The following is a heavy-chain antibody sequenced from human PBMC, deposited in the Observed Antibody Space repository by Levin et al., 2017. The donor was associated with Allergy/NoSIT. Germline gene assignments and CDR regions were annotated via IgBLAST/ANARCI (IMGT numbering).Heavy chain of an antibody. Sequence: PGGSLRLSCAASGFNFSSYGIHWVRQAPGKGLEWVSVISYDGTNKYYADSVKGRFTISRDNSKNTLYLQMSSLRAEDTAVYYCVNRGSIIGGRRIDYWGQGTLVTVSS. CDR2: ISYDGTNK. V-gene: IGHV3-30*18. D-gene: IGHD6-6*01. CDR3: VNRGSIIGGRRIDY. CDR1: GFNFSSYG. J-gene: IGHJ4*02.